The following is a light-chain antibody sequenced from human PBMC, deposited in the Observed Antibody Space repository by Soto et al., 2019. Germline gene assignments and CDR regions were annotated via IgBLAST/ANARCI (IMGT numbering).Light chain of an antibody. J-gene: IGLJ1*01. Sequence: QSVMTQPPSVSVAPAQRVTISCSGSSSNIGGNSVSWYQQLPGTAPKLLIYDDDKRPSGIPDRFSGSKSGTSATLGITGFQTGDEADYYCGSWDSSLSAYVFGTGTKLTVL. CDR2: DDD. V-gene: IGLV1-51*01. CDR1: SSNIGGNS. CDR3: GSWDSSLSAYV.